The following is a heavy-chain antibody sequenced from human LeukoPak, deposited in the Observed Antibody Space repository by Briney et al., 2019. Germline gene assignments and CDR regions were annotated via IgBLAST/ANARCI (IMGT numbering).Heavy chain of an antibody. CDR2: INPSGGST. Sequence: ASVKVSCKASGYTFTSYYMHWVRQAPGQGLEWMGIINPSGGSTSYAQKFQGRVTMTRDMSTSTVYMELSSLRSEDTAVYYCARVTCGGDCRAHYYYYYMDVWGKGTTVTISS. CDR3: ARVTCGGDCRAHYYYYYMDV. CDR1: GYTFTSYY. J-gene: IGHJ6*03. V-gene: IGHV1-46*01. D-gene: IGHD2-21*02.